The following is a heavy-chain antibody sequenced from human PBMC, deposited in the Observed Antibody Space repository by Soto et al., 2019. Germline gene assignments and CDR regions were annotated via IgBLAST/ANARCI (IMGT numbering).Heavy chain of an antibody. V-gene: IGHV4-59*01. CDR1: GGSISSYY. CDR2: IYYSGST. CDR3: GGGATPEYYYYYYYRDV. D-gene: IGHD2-2*01. Sequence: SETLSLTCTVSGGSISSYYWSWIRQPPGKGLEWIGYIYYSGSTNYNPSLKSRVTISVDTSKNQFSLKLSSVTAADTAVYYCGGGATPEYYYYYYYRDVWGKGTTVTVP. J-gene: IGHJ6*03.